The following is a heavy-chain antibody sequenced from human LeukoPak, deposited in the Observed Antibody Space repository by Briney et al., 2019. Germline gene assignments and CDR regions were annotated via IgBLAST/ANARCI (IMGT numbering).Heavy chain of an antibody. J-gene: IGHJ4*02. CDR1: GYIFTSDV. V-gene: IGHV1-18*01. CDR2: ISAYNGKT. Sequence: ASVTVSCKASGYIFTSDVISWVGQAPGQGLEWMGWISAYNGKTNYAQKLQGRVTMTTDTSTSTAYMELRSLRSDDTAVYYCARRWKAAAGDFDYWGQGTLVTVSS. D-gene: IGHD6-13*01. CDR3: ARRWKAAAGDFDY.